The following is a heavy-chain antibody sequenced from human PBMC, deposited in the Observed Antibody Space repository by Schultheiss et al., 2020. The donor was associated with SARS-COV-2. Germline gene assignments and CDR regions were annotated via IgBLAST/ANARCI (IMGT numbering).Heavy chain of an antibody. D-gene: IGHD3-3*01. CDR3: ARVAGDTIFGVVINWFYFDY. J-gene: IGHJ4*02. Sequence: ASVKVSCKASGYTFTSYAMHWVRQAPGQRLEWMGWINAGNGNTKYSQKFQGRVTITRDTSASTAYMELSSLRSEYTAVYYCARVAGDTIFGVVINWFYFDYWGQGTLVTVSS. V-gene: IGHV1-3*01. CDR1: GYTFTSYA. CDR2: INAGNGNT.